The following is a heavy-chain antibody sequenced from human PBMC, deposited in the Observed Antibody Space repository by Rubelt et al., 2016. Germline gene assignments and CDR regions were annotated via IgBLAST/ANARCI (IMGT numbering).Heavy chain of an antibody. CDR3: TRAPGCLDDN. Sequence: QVQLVQSGAEVKKPGASVKVSCKTSGYTFSGYFIHWLRQAPGQGPEWMGWINPKSGGTNYAQRFQGRVTMTRDTSITAAYMGLSGRTSDDTAMYYCTRAPGCLDDNWGQGTLVTVSS. CDR2: INPKSGGT. J-gene: IGHJ4*02. CDR1: GYTFSGYF. V-gene: IGHV1-2*02.